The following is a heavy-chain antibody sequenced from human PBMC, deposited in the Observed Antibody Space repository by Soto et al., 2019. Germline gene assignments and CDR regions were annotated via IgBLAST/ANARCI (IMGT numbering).Heavy chain of an antibody. CDR2: IYHGGTT. Sequence: PXETLPLPCSLAGCSIISGDYPWTWIRQTPGKGLGWIEYIYHGGTTYCTPSPKWRVAISVDRSSRRFSLELSSVTAADTAVCDCARVAVGVAGSGCRGQ. CDR3: ARVAVGVAGSGC. J-gene: IGHJ1*01. V-gene: IGHV4-30-2*01. D-gene: IGHD2-15*01. CDR1: GCSIISGDYP.